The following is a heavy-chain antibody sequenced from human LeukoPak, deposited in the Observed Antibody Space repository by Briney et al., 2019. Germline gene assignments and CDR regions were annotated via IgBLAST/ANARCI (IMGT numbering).Heavy chain of an antibody. CDR3: ARPDYYDSSGYYDY. Sequence: ASVKVSCKASGYTFTGYYMHWVRQAPGQGLEWMGWINPNSGGTNYAQKFQGRVTMTRDTSISTAYMELGRLRSDDTAVYYCARPDYYDSSGYYDYWGQGTLVTVSS. D-gene: IGHD3-22*01. CDR2: INPNSGGT. CDR1: GYTFTGYY. V-gene: IGHV1-2*02. J-gene: IGHJ4*02.